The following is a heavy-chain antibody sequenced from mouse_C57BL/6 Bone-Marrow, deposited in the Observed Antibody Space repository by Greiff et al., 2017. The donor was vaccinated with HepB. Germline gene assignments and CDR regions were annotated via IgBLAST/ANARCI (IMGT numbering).Heavy chain of an antibody. V-gene: IGHV2-6*01. D-gene: IGHD2-3*01. CDR2: IWGVGST. Sequence: VHLVESGPGLVAPSQSLSITCTVSGFSLTSYGVDWVRQSPGKGLEWLGVIWGVGSTNYNSALKSRLSISKDNSKSQVFLKMNSLQTDDTAMYYCASLLYDGYYSAWFAYWGQGTLVTVSA. CDR1: GFSLTSYG. CDR3: ASLLYDGYYSAWFAY. J-gene: IGHJ3*01.